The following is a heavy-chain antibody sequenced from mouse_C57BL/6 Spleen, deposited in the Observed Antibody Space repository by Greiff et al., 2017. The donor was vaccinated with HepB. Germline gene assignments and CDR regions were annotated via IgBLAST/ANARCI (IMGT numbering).Heavy chain of an antibody. J-gene: IGHJ1*03. CDR2: ISYDGSN. D-gene: IGHD4-1*01. CDR1: GYSITSGYY. CDR3: AREGKNWDWYFDV. Sequence: VQLQQSGPGLVKPSQSLSLTCSVTGYSITSGYYWNWIRQFPGNKLEWMGYISYDGSNNYNPSLKNRISITRDTSKNQFFLKLNSVTTEDTATYYCAREGKNWDWYFDVWGTGTTVTVSS. V-gene: IGHV3-6*01.